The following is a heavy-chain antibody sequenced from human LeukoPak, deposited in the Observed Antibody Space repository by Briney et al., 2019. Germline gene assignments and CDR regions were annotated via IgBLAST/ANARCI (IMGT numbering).Heavy chain of an antibody. V-gene: IGHV3-21*01. CDR1: GFTFSSYS. CDR3: ARDAPRGEQWLVNYFDY. CDR2: ISSSSSYI. D-gene: IGHD6-19*01. J-gene: IGHJ4*02. Sequence: GGSLRLSCAASGFTFSSYSMNWVRQAPGRGLEWVSFISSSSSYIYYADSVKGRFTISRDNAKNSLYLQMNSLRAEDTAVYYCARDAPRGEQWLVNYFDYWGQGTLVTVSS.